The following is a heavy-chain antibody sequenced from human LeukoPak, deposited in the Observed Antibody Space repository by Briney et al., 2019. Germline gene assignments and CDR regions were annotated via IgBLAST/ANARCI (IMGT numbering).Heavy chain of an antibody. CDR3: AKGPRAYYDILTGYCPLDY. CDR1: GFTFSSHA. CDR2: ISGSGGST. D-gene: IGHD3-9*01. V-gene: IGHV3-23*01. J-gene: IGHJ4*02. Sequence: GGSLRLSCTASGFTFSSHAMSWVRQAPGKGLEWVSAISGSGGSTYYADSVKGRFTIYRDNSKNTLYLQMNSLRAEDTAVYYCAKGPRAYYDILTGYCPLDYWGQGTLVTVSS.